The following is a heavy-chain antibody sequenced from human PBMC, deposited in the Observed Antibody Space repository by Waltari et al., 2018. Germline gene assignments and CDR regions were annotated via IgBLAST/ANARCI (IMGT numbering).Heavy chain of an antibody. CDR1: GYTFTGYY. V-gene: IGHV1-2*06. CDR2: INPNSGGT. D-gene: IGHD5-12*01. CDR3: ARAQYSGYDGEGFDY. J-gene: IGHJ4*02. Sequence: QVQLVQSGAEVKKPGASVKVSCKASGYTFTGYYMHWVRQAPGQGLEWMGRINPNSGGTNYAQKFQGRVTMTRDTSISTAYMELSRLRSDDTAVYYCARAQYSGYDGEGFDYWGQGTLVTVSS.